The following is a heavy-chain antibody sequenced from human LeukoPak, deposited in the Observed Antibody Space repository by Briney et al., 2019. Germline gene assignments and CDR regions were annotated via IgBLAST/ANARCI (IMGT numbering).Heavy chain of an antibody. CDR2: IRQDGSEI. V-gene: IGHV3-7*03. CDR3: ARRRVTVVRGVDVTTYYFDY. CDR1: GFTFRNYW. D-gene: IGHD3-10*01. J-gene: IGHJ4*02. Sequence: GGSLRLSCAASGFTFRNYWMSWVRQAPGKGLEGVANIRQDGSEIYYVDSVKGRFTISRDNAKNSLFLQMNSLRAEDTALYYCARRRVTVVRGVDVTTYYFDYWGQGTLVTVSS.